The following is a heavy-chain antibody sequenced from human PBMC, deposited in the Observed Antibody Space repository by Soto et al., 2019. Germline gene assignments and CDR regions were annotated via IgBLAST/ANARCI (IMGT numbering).Heavy chain of an antibody. Sequence: PSETLSLTCTVSGGSISSYYWSWIRQPPGKGLEWIGYIYYSGSTNYNPSLKSRVTISVDTSKNQFSLKLSSVTAADTAVYYCARDGRGRAFDYWGQGTLVTVSS. CDR3: ARDGRGRAFDY. J-gene: IGHJ4*02. V-gene: IGHV4-59*01. CDR1: GGSISSYY. CDR2: IYYSGST.